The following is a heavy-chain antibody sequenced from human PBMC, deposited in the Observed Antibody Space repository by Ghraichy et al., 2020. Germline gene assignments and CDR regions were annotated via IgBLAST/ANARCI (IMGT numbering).Heavy chain of an antibody. CDR1: GFTFSSYW. J-gene: IGHJ5*02. D-gene: IGHD6-13*01. CDR3: ARDVGAAARYNWFDP. V-gene: IGHV3-7*03. CDR2: IKQDGSEK. Sequence: GESLNISCAASGFTFSSYWMSWVRQAPGKGLEWVANIKQDGSEKYYVDSVKGRFTISRDNAKNSLYLQMNSLRAEDTAVYYCARDVGAAARYNWFDPWGQGTLVTVSS.